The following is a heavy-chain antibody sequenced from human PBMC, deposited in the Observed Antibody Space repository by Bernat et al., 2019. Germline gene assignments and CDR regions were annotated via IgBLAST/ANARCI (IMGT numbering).Heavy chain of an antibody. CDR1: GFTFSSYG. CDR2: IWYDGNNE. V-gene: IGHV3-33*01. CDR3: ARLALHSSGWPRVPDY. Sequence: QVQLVESGGGVVQPGRSLRLSCAASGFTFSSYGMHWVRQAPGKGLEWVALIWYDGNNEYYADSVKGRFTISRDNFKDTLYLQMTSLRAEDTAVYYCARLALHSSGWPRVPDYWGQGTLVTVSS. D-gene: IGHD6-19*01. J-gene: IGHJ4*02.